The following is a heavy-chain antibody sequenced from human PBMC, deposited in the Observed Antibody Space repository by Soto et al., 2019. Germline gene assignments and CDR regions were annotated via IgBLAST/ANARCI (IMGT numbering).Heavy chain of an antibody. D-gene: IGHD1-1*01. CDR2: ISPNTGNT. CDR1: GYTFNTYG. CDR3: ARADPTTGTIIYFDY. V-gene: IGHV1-18*01. Sequence: GASVNVSCKATGYTFNTYGISWVRQAPGQGLKWMGWISPNTGNTAYAHKVQGRVAMTTDTSTSTAYMDLWSLISDDTAVYYCARADPTTGTIIYFDYWGQGALVTVSS. J-gene: IGHJ4*02.